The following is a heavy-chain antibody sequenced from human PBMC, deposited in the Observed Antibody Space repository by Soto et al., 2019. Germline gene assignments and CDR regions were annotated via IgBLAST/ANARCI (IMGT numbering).Heavy chain of an antibody. CDR2: IWYGGSNK. V-gene: IGHV3-33*01. CDR3: ARDTFSYAGWEPAPFDY. D-gene: IGHD1-26*01. J-gene: IGHJ4*02. Sequence: PGGSLRLSCAASGFTFSSCGMHWVRQAPGKGLEWVAVIWYGGSNKYYADSVKGRFTISRDNSKNTLYLQMNSLRAEDTAVYYCARDTFSYAGWEPAPFDYWGQGTLVTVSS. CDR1: GFTFSSCG.